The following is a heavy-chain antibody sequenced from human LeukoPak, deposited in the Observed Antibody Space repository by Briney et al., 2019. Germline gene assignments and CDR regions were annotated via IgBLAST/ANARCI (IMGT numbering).Heavy chain of an antibody. CDR3: AREIANYYGSGRYYYYYGMDV. CDR1: GGSISSYY. Sequence: PSETLSLTCTVSGGSISSYYWSWIRQPAGKGLEWIGRIYTSGSTNYNPSLKSRVTMSVDTSKNQFSLKLSSVTAADTAAYYCAREIANYYGSGRYYYYYGMDVWGQGTTVTVSS. J-gene: IGHJ6*02. D-gene: IGHD3-10*01. CDR2: IYTSGST. V-gene: IGHV4-4*07.